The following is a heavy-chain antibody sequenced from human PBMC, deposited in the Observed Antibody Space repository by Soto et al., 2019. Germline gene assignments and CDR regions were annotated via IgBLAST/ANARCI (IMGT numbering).Heavy chain of an antibody. J-gene: IGHJ6*02. D-gene: IGHD4-4*01. CDR3: ARHNSNFRYYYYPIDV. CDR2: IYPGDSDT. Sequence: GESLKISCKGSGYTFTDYWIGWVRQLPGKGLEWMGIIYPGDSDTSYSPSFQGHVTITVDKSTNTAYLQWSTLRASDTAMYYCARHNSNFRYYYYPIDVWGQGTTVTVSS. CDR1: GYTFTDYW. V-gene: IGHV5-51*01.